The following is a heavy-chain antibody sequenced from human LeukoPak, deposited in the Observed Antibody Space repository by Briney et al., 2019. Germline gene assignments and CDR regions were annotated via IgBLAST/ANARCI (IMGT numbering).Heavy chain of an antibody. V-gene: IGHV3-21*01. CDR1: GFTFSSYS. CDR2: ISSSSTYI. J-gene: IGHJ6*03. CDR3: ARQRWSFYFYMDV. D-gene: IGHD2-15*01. Sequence: GGSLRLSCAASGFTFSSYSMTWVRQAPGKGLEWVSSISSSSTYIYYADSVKGRFTISRDNAKNSLYLQMNSLRAEDTAVYYCARQRWSFYFYMDVWGKGTTVTVSS.